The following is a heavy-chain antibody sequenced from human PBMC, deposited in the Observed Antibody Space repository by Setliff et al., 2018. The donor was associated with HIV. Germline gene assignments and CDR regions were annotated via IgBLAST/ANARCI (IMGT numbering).Heavy chain of an antibody. CDR1: GFTFSSYA. V-gene: IGHV3-23*01. D-gene: IGHD1-26*01. Sequence: GGSLRLSCAASGFTFSSYAMSWVRQAPGKGLEWVSAISVGGGNTYYADSVKGRFTISRDNSENTLYLQMNSLRPEDTAIYYCAKEVPYSNGFDMWGPGTMVTVSS. CDR3: AKEVPYSNGFDM. J-gene: IGHJ3*02. CDR2: ISVGGGNT.